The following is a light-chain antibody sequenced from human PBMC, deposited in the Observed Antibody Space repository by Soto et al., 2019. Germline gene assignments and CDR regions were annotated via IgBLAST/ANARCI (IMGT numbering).Light chain of an antibody. CDR1: SSDIGRYDY. CDR2: EVS. V-gene: IGLV2-14*01. J-gene: IGLJ3*02. Sequence: QSVLTQHASVSGSPGQSITISCTGTSSDIGRYDYVSWYQQHPDKAPKLMIYEVSNRPSGVSNRFSGSKSGNTASLTISGLQAEDEAVYYCNSYTTSGTRVFGGGTKVTVL. CDR3: NSYTTSGTRV.